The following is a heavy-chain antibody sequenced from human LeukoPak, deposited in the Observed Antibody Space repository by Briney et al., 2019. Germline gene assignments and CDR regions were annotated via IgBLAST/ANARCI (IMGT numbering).Heavy chain of an antibody. J-gene: IGHJ4*02. CDR1: GGSVSSYY. V-gene: IGHV4-59*02. CDR3: ARAPGGGYYSYYFDY. Sequence: SETLSLTCTVSGGSVSSYYWSWIRQPPGKGLGWIGYIYYSGSTNYNPSLKSRVTISLDTSKNQFSLKLSSVTAADTAVYYCARAPGGGYYSYYFDYWGQGTLVTVSS. D-gene: IGHD3-22*01. CDR2: IYYSGST.